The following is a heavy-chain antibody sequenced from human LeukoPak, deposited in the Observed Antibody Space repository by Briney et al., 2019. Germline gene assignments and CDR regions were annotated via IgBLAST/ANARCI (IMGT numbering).Heavy chain of an antibody. CDR1: GGSISSGSYY. D-gene: IGHD6-19*01. Sequence: SQTLSLTCTVSGGSISSGSYYWSWIRQPAGKGLEWIGRIYTIGSNNYNPSLKSRVNISVDPSKNQFSLTLSSVSAADTAVYYCARGGDSSGRYADYWGQGTLVTVSS. V-gene: IGHV4-61*02. J-gene: IGHJ4*02. CDR3: ARGGDSSGRYADY. CDR2: IYTIGSN.